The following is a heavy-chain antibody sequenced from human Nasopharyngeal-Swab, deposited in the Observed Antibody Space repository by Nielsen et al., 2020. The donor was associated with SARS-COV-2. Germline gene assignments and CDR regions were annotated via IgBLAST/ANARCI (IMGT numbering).Heavy chain of an antibody. CDR3: AREDYDTHYVYFQH. CDR2: IYRDGST. CDR1: GFTVSSNF. J-gene: IGHJ1*01. Sequence: GESLKISCAASGFTVSSNFMSWVRQAPGKGLEGVSTIYRDGSTFYADSVKGRFTISRDNSKNTVYLPMNSLRAEDTAIYYCAREDYDTHYVYFQHWGQGALVTVSS. D-gene: IGHD3-9*01. V-gene: IGHV3-53*01.